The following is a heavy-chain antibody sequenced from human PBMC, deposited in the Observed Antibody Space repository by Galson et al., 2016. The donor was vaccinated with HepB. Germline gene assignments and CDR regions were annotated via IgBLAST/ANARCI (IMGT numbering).Heavy chain of an antibody. D-gene: IGHD5-18*01. Sequence: QSGAEVKKPGESLRISCKGSGYTFTSYWINWVRQMPGKGLEWMGRIDPSDSYTNYSPSFQGHVTISVDKSISTAYLQWSSLKASDTAMYFCASPGDSYGWDYFDYWGQGTLVTVSS. CDR3: ASPGDSYGWDYFDY. J-gene: IGHJ4*02. CDR1: GYTFTSYW. V-gene: IGHV5-10-1*01. CDR2: IDPSDSYT.